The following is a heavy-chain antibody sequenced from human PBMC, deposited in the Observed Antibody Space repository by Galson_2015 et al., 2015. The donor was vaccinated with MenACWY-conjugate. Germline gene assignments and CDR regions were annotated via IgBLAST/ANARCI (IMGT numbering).Heavy chain of an antibody. CDR3: ARDWVTTVPYYYYYGMDV. V-gene: IGHV3-48*03. CDR2: ISSSVSTI. D-gene: IGHD4-11*01. J-gene: IGHJ6*02. CDR1: GFTFSIYD. Sequence: SLRLSCAASGFTFSIYDMNWVRQAPGKGLEWVSYISSSVSTISYADSVKGRFTISRDNAKNSLDRQMDSLRAEDTAVYYCARDWVTTVPYYYYYGMDVWGQGTTVTVSS.